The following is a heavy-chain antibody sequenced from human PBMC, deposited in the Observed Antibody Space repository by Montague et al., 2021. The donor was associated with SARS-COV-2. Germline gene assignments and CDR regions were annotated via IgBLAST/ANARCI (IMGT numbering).Heavy chain of an antibody. CDR2: IYYSGST. CDR3: ASHNVVVTAPNYYGMDF. V-gene: IGHV4-39*01. D-gene: IGHD2-21*02. Sequence: SETLSLTCSVSGGSISSTSYYWGWIRQPPGKGLEWIGRIYYSGSTYYKPSLRSRVTISVDTSKNQFSLKLSSVTAADTAVYYCASHNVVVTAPNYYGMDFWGQGTTVTVSS. CDR1: GGSISSTSYY. J-gene: IGHJ6*02.